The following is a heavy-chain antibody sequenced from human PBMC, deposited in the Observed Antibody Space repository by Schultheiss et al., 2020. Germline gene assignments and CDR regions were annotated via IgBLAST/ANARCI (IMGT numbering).Heavy chain of an antibody. CDR3: ARKGHYGMDV. Sequence: SETLSLTCTVSGGSMSSSSYYWGWIRQPPGKGLEWIGEINHSGSTNYNPSLKSRVTISVDTSKNQFSLKLSSVTAADTAVYYCARKGHYGMDVWGQGTTVTVSS. J-gene: IGHJ6*02. V-gene: IGHV4-39*07. CDR2: INHSGST. CDR1: GGSMSSSSYY.